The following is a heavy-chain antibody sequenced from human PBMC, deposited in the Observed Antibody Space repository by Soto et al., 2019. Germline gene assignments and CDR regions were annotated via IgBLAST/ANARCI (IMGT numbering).Heavy chain of an antibody. CDR1: GGSISSYY. J-gene: IGHJ6*02. Sequence: AETLSLTCTVSGGSISSYYWSWIRQPAGKGLEWIGRIYTSGSTNYNPSLKSRVTMSVDTSKNQFSLKLSSVTAADTAVYYCARDRLVVVPAATSLYYGMDVWGQGTTVTVSS. CDR3: ARDRLVVVPAATSLYYGMDV. V-gene: IGHV4-4*07. D-gene: IGHD2-2*01. CDR2: IYTSGST.